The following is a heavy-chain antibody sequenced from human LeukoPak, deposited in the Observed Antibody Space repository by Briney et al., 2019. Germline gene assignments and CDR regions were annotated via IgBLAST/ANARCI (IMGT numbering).Heavy chain of an antibody. CDR2: INHSGST. CDR1: GYSISSGYY. Sequence: SETLSLTCTVSGYSISSGYYWGWIRQPPGKGLEWIGEINHSGSTNYNPSLKSRVTISVDTSKNQFSLKLSSVTAADTAVYYCARGKVAAAVRFDYWGQGTLVTVSS. J-gene: IGHJ4*02. D-gene: IGHD6-13*01. CDR3: ARGKVAAAVRFDY. V-gene: IGHV4-38-2*02.